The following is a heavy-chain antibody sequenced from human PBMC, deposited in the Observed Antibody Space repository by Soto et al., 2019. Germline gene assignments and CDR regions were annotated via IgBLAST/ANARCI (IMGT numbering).Heavy chain of an antibody. Sequence: ASVKVSCTASGYTFTGYYMHWVRQAPGQGLEWMGWINPNSGGTNYAQKFQGWVTMTRDTSISTAYMELSRLRSDDTAVYYCARAGPDSNYYYYMDVWGKGTTVTVSS. D-gene: IGHD5-18*01. CDR2: INPNSGGT. CDR3: ARAGPDSNYYYYMDV. V-gene: IGHV1-2*04. J-gene: IGHJ6*03. CDR1: GYTFTGYY.